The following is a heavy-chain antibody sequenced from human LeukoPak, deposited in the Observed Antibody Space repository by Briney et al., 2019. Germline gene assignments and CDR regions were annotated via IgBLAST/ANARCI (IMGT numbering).Heavy chain of an antibody. J-gene: IGHJ3*02. V-gene: IGHV4-34*01. D-gene: IGHD2-15*01. CDR1: GGSFSGYY. Sequence: SETLSLTCAVYGGSFSGYYWSWIRQPPGEGLEWIGEINHSGSTNYNPSLKSRVTISVDTSKNQFSLKLSSVAAADTAVYYCATTTERYCSGGSCYGLHAFDIWGQGTMVTVSS. CDR2: INHSGST. CDR3: ATTTERYCSGGSCYGLHAFDI.